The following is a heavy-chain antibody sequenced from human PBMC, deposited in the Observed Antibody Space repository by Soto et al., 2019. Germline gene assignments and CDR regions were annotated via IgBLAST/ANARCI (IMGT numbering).Heavy chain of an antibody. V-gene: IGHV3-23*01. D-gene: IGHD3-22*01. J-gene: IGHJ5*02. CDR2: ITSSGSNT. CDR1: GFTLSSYT. Sequence: PGGSLRLSCAASGFTLSSYTMSWVRQAPGKGLEWVSSITSSGSNTLYADSVKGRFTISRDTSKNTLYLQLNSLRAEDTALYYCAKAGYSSGYQPWGQGTLVTVSS. CDR3: AKAGYSSGYQP.